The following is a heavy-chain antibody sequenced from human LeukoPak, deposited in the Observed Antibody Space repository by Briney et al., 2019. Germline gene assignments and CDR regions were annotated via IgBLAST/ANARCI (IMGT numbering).Heavy chain of an antibody. Sequence: PGVPLRLSSAASGFTVSSYTMIWVRQAPGQGLKWVSSINSSSTYKYYADPVKGRFTISRDNDKNSLYLQINSLRAEDTAVYYCARDLPVHFDYWGQGPLVTVSS. CDR2: INSSSTYK. CDR3: ARDLPVHFDY. J-gene: IGHJ4*02. D-gene: IGHD1-1*01. V-gene: IGHV3-21*01. CDR1: GFTVSSYT.